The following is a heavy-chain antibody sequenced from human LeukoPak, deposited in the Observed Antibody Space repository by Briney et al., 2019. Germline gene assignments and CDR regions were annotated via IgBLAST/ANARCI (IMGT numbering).Heavy chain of an antibody. CDR1: GGSISSSSYY. Sequence: PSETLSLTCTVSGGSISSSSYYWGWIRQPPGKGLEWIGSIYYSGSTYYNPSLKSRVTISVDTSKNQFSLKLSSVTAADTAVYYCAAARGDYYYYMDVWGKGTTVTVSS. CDR3: AAARGDYYYYMDV. V-gene: IGHV4-39*07. CDR2: IYYSGST. J-gene: IGHJ6*03. D-gene: IGHD6-13*01.